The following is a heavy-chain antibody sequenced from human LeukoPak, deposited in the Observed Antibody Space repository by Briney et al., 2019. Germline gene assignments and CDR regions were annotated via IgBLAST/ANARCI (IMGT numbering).Heavy chain of an antibody. J-gene: IGHJ4*02. CDR3: ARSRSYDSSGYFDY. Sequence: GGSLRLSCAASGFTFSSYGMHWVRQAPGKGLEWVAVIWYDGSNKYYADSVKGRFTISRDNSKNTLYPQMNSLRAEDTAVYYCARSRSYDSSGYFDYWGQGTLVTVSS. CDR1: GFTFSSYG. CDR2: IWYDGSNK. V-gene: IGHV3-33*01. D-gene: IGHD3-22*01.